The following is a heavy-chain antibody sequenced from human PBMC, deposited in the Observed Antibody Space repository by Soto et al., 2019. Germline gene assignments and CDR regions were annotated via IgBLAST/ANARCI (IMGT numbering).Heavy chain of an antibody. D-gene: IGHD3-22*01. CDR3: ARPMIDSLRGVVVKGGDDAFDI. Sequence: NPSETLSLTCTVSGGSISSSSYYWGWIRQPPGEGLEWIGSIYYSGSTYYNPSLKSRVTISVDTSKNQFSLKLSSVTAADTAVYYCARPMIDSLRGVVVKGGDDAFDIWGQGTMVTVSS. V-gene: IGHV4-39*01. CDR1: GGSISSSSYY. J-gene: IGHJ3*02. CDR2: IYYSGST.